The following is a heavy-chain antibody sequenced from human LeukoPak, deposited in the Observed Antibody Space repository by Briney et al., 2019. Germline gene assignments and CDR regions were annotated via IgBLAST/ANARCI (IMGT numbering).Heavy chain of an antibody. J-gene: IGHJ6*03. CDR2: LHYSGST. CDR1: GYSISSDYY. CDR3: ARHPNYYYYYMDV. V-gene: IGHV4-38-2*02. Sequence: SETLSLTCTVSGYSISSDYYWSWIRQPPGKGLEWIGSLHYSGSTYYNPSLKSRVTISVDTSKNQFSLKLSSVTAADTAVYYCARHPNYYYYYMDVWGKGTTVTISS.